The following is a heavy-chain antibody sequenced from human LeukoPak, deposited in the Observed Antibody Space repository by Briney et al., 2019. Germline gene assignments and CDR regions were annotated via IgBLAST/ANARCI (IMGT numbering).Heavy chain of an antibody. Sequence: AGGSLRLSCAASGFTFSDYYMSWIRQAPGKGLEWVSYISGSSSVIYYADSVKGRFTVSRDNAKNSLYLQMNSLRAEDTAVYSCARGGTPSDYDYMDVWGKGTTVTVSS. J-gene: IGHJ6*03. CDR2: ISGSSSVI. D-gene: IGHD1-26*01. CDR3: ARGGTPSDYDYMDV. CDR1: GFTFSDYY. V-gene: IGHV3-11*01.